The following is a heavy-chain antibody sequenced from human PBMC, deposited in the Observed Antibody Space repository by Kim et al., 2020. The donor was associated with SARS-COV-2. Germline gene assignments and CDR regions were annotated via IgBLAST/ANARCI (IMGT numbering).Heavy chain of an antibody. CDR1: GFTFGDYA. V-gene: IGHV3-9*01. CDR2: ISWNSGSI. CDR3: AKDITFHSSQEYYFDY. D-gene: IGHD6-13*01. J-gene: IGHJ4*02. Sequence: GGSLRLSCAASGFTFGDYAMHWVRQAPGKGLEWVSGISWNSGSIGYADSVKGRFTISRDNAKNSLYLQMNSLRAEDTALYYCAKDITFHSSQEYYFDYWGQGTLVTVSS.